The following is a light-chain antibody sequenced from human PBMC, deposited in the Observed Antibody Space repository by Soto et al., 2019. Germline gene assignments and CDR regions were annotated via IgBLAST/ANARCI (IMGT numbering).Light chain of an antibody. Sequence: SYELTQPPSVSVSPGQTASITCSGDKLGDKYACWYQQKPRQSPVLVIYQDSKRPSGIPERFSGSNSGNTATLTISGTQAMDEADYYCQAWDSSTRVVFGGGTKLTVL. CDR1: KLGDKY. CDR2: QDS. V-gene: IGLV3-1*01. CDR3: QAWDSSTRVV. J-gene: IGLJ2*01.